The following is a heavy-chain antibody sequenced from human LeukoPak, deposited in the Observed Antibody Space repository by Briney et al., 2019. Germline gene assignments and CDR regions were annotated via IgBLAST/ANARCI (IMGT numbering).Heavy chain of an antibody. CDR2: INPSGGST. D-gene: IGHD6-19*01. Sequence: ASVKVSCKASGYTFTSYYMHWVRQAPGQGLEWMGIINPSGGSTSYAQKFQGRVTMTRDTSTSTVYMELSSLRSEDTAVYYCARMNTDYIAVAGTFDYWGQGTLVTVSS. V-gene: IGHV1-46*01. CDR1: GYTFTSYY. CDR3: ARMNTDYIAVAGTFDY. J-gene: IGHJ4*02.